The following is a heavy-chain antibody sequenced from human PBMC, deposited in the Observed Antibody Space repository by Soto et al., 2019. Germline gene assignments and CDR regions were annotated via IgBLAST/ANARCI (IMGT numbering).Heavy chain of an antibody. V-gene: IGHV4-30-4*01. CDR2: IYYSGST. CDR3: ARNKGSSCGYWFDP. Sequence: TLSLTCTVSGGSISSGDYYWSWIRQPPGKGLGWIGYIYYSGSTYYNPSLKSRVTISVDTSKNQFSLKLSSVTAADTAVYYCARNKGSSCGYWFDPWGQGTLVTVS. J-gene: IGHJ5*02. CDR1: GGSISSGDYY. D-gene: IGHD5-18*01.